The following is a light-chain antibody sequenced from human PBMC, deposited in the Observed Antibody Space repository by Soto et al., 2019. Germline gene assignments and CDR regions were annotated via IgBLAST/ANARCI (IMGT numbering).Light chain of an antibody. CDR1: SSDVGRYDY. Sequence: QSVLTQPRSVSGSPGQSVTISCTGTSSDVGRYDYVSWYQQHTGKAPKLMIYDVSQRPSGVPDRFSASKSGNTASLTISGLQAEDEADYYCCSYAGRYKVFGGGTKLTVL. CDR2: DVS. CDR3: CSYAGRYKV. J-gene: IGLJ3*02. V-gene: IGLV2-11*01.